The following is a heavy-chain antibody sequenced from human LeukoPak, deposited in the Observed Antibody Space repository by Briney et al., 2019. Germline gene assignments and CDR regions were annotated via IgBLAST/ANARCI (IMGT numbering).Heavy chain of an antibody. J-gene: IGHJ4*02. CDR3: AREAVGGSNFDY. V-gene: IGHV1-69*13. Sequence: SVKVSCKASGGTFSSYAISWVRQAPGQGLEWMGGIIPIFGTANYAQKFQGRVTITADESTSTAYMELSSLRSEDTAVYYCAREAVGGSNFDYWGQGTLVTVSS. CDR1: GGTFSSYA. D-gene: IGHD3-16*01. CDR2: IIPIFGTA.